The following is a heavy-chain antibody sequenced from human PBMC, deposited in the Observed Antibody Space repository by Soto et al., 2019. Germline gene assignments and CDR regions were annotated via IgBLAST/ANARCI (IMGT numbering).Heavy chain of an antibody. Sequence: GGSLRLSCAASGFTSSSYGMHWVRQAPGKGLEWVAVISYDGSNKYYADSVKGRFTISRDNSKNTLYLQMNSLRAEDTAVYYCAKGPSRDGYIYFDYWGQGTLVTVSS. CDR2: ISYDGSNK. J-gene: IGHJ4*02. D-gene: IGHD5-12*01. CDR3: AKGPSRDGYIYFDY. V-gene: IGHV3-30*18. CDR1: GFTSSSYG.